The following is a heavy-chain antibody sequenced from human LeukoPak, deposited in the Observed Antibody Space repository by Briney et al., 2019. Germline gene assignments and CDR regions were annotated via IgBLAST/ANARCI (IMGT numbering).Heavy chain of an antibody. CDR1: GFTFSSYA. Sequence: GGSQRLSCAASGFTFSSYAMSWVRQAPGKGLEWVSAISGSGGSTYYADSVKGRFTISRDNSKNTLYLQMNSLRAEDTAVYYCAKSTGITIFGAGLGAFDIWGQGTMVTVSS. V-gene: IGHV3-23*01. J-gene: IGHJ3*02. D-gene: IGHD3-3*01. CDR2: ISGSGGST. CDR3: AKSTGITIFGAGLGAFDI.